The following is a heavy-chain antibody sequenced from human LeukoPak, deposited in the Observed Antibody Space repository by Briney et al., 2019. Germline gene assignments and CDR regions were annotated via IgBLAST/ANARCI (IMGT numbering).Heavy chain of an antibody. CDR2: ISYDGSNK. V-gene: IGHV3-30-3*01. CDR3: VRDNPRCCGVVPANIDDY. J-gene: IGHJ4*02. CDR1: GFTFSSYA. D-gene: IGHD2-15*01. Sequence: GGSLRLSCAASGFTFSSYAMHWVRQAPGKGLEWVAVISYDGSNKYYADSVKGRFTISRDNAKNSLYLQMNSLRAEDTAVYYCVRDNPRCCGVVPANIDDYWGQGTLVTVSS.